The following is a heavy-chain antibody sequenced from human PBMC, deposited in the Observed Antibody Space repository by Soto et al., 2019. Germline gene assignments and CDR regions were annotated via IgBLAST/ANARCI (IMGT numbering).Heavy chain of an antibody. D-gene: IGHD4-17*01. CDR1: GFTFSSYS. V-gene: IGHV3-21*01. Sequence: LRLSCAASGFTFSSYSMNWVRQAPGKGLEWVSSISSSSSYIYYADSVKGRFTISRDNAKNSLYLQMNSLRAEDTAVYYCARDNFDGDYGFDYWGQGTLVTVSS. CDR2: ISSSSSYI. CDR3: ARDNFDGDYGFDY. J-gene: IGHJ4*02.